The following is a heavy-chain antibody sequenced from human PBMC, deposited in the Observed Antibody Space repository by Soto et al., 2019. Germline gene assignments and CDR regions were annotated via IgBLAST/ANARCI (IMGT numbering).Heavy chain of an antibody. CDR2: IYYSGST. CDR1: GGTISSYY. V-gene: IGHV4-59*01. CDR3: ARVSTRGYSYGPFDL. D-gene: IGHD5-18*01. Sequence: SETLSLTCTVSGGTISSYYWSLIRQPPGKGLEWIGYIYYSGSTNYNPSLKSRVTISVDTSKNQFSLKLSSVTAADTAVYYCARVSTRGYSYGPFDLWGRGTLVTVS. J-gene: IGHJ2*01.